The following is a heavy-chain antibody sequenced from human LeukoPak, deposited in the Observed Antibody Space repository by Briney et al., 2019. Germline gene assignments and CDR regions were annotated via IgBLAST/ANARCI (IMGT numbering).Heavy chain of an antibody. V-gene: IGHV3-33*01. CDR2: IWYDGSNK. Sequence: GRSLRLSCAASGFTFSSYGMHWVRQAPGKGLEWVAVIWYDGSNKYYADSVKGRFTISRDNSKNTLYLQMNSLRAEDTAVYYCARGFGLGPYGETGDYWGQGTLVTVSS. CDR1: GFTFSSYG. J-gene: IGHJ4*02. CDR3: ARGFGLGPYGETGDY. D-gene: IGHD4-17*01.